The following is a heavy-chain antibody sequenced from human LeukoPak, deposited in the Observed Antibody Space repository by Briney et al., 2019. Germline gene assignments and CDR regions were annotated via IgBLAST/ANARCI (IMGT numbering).Heavy chain of an antibody. D-gene: IGHD1-26*01. J-gene: IGHJ4*02. CDR3: ARDTVYSGTDY. V-gene: IGHV4-31*03. CDR1: GVSISSGGYY. Sequence: SETLSLTCTVSGVSISSGGYYWSWIRQHPGKGLEWIGYIYYSGSTYYNPSLKSRVTISVDTSKNQFSLKLSSVTAADTAVYYCARDTVYSGTDYWGQGTLVTVSS. CDR2: IYYSGST.